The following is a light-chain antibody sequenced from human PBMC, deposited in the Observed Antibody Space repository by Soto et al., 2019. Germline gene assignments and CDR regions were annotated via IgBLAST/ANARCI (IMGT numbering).Light chain of an antibody. CDR1: QTVDTL. V-gene: IGKV3-15*01. J-gene: IGKJ1*01. CDR3: QHYNSYSEA. Sequence: TQSPAFLSVSPGERATLSCRASQTVDTLLAWYQHKPGQAPRLLIYRASTRATGIPARFSGSGSGTDFTLSISSLQSEDFATYYCQHYNSYSEAFGQGTKVDIK. CDR2: RAS.